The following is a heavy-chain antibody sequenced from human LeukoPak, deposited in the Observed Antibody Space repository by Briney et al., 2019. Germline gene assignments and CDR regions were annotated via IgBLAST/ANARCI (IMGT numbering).Heavy chain of an antibody. CDR2: ISSSGSTI. CDR3: ARDWVVVAATHGYNWFDP. Sequence: PGGSLRLSCAASGFTFSSYEMNWVRQAPGKGLEWVSYISSSGSTIYYADSAKGRFTISRDNAKNSLYLQMNSLRAEDTALYYCARDWVVVAATHGYNWFDPWGQGTLVTVSS. V-gene: IGHV3-48*03. D-gene: IGHD2-15*01. J-gene: IGHJ5*02. CDR1: GFTFSSYE.